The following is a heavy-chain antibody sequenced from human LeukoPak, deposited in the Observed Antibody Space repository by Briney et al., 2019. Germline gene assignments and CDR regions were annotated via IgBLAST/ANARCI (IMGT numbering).Heavy chain of an antibody. D-gene: IGHD3-16*01. CDR1: GFTFSSYA. Sequence: GGSLRLSCAASGFTFSSYAMSWVRQAPGKGLEWVSAISGSGGSTYYADSVKGRLTISRDNSKNTLYLQMNSLRAEDTAVYYCARSRIMITFGGVLFDYWGQGTLVTVSS. CDR2: ISGSGGST. V-gene: IGHV3-23*01. CDR3: ARSRIMITFGGVLFDY. J-gene: IGHJ4*02.